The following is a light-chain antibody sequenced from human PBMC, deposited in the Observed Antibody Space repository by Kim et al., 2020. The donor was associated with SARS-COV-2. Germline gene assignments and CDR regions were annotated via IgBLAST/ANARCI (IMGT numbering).Light chain of an antibody. J-gene: IGKJ1*01. CDR2: RVS. CDR3: VQGAHWPPWT. Sequence: DVVMTQSPLSLPVTLGQSASISCRSSQSLVHSDGNTYLSWLQQRPGQSPRRLIYRVSKRDSGVPERFSGSGSGTDFTLEISRVEAEDVGVYYRVQGAHWPPWTFGQGTKVDIK. CDR1: QSLVHSDGNTY. V-gene: IGKV2-30*02.